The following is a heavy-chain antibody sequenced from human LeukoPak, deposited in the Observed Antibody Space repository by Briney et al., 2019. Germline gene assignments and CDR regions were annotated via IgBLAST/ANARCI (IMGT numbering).Heavy chain of an antibody. V-gene: IGHV1-18*01. CDR3: ARNARSRERAHPNWNYVGEDY. D-gene: IGHD1-7*01. CDR2: ISAYNGNT. CDR1: GYTFTSYG. J-gene: IGHJ4*02. Sequence: ASVKVSCKASGYTFTSYGISWVRQAPGQGLEWMGWISAYNGNTNYAQKLQGRVTMTTDTSTSTAYMELRSLRSDATAVYYCARNARSRERAHPNWNYVGEDYWGQGTLVTVSS.